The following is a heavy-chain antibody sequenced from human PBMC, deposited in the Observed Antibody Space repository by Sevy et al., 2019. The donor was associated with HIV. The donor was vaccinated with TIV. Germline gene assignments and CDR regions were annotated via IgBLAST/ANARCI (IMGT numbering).Heavy chain of an antibody. CDR2: IWHDGSQK. V-gene: IGHV3-33*01. J-gene: IGHJ4*02. D-gene: IGHD1-26*01. CDR1: GFTFSSYA. Sequence: GGSLRLSCAASGFTFSSYAMHWVRQAPGKGLEWVGFIWHDGSQKYYADSVRGRFTFSRDNSNNTLFLQVSSLRAEDMAVYYCARGRVGATTSYYFDYWGQGTLVTVSS. CDR3: ARGRVGATTSYYFDY.